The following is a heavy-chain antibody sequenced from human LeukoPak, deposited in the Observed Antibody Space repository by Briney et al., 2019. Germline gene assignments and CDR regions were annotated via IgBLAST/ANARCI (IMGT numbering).Heavy chain of an antibody. CDR3: ARDKEKYYDILTGWNYYYYGMNV. V-gene: IGHV3-7*01. CDR2: IKEDGSEK. Sequence: GGSLRLSCAASGFTFSSYAMSWVRQAPGKGLEWVANIKEDGSEKYYVDSVKGRFTISRDNGKNSLYLQMNSLRAEDTALYCCARDKEKYYDILTGWNYYYYGMNVWGQGTTVTVSS. CDR1: GFTFSSYA. D-gene: IGHD3-9*01. J-gene: IGHJ6*02.